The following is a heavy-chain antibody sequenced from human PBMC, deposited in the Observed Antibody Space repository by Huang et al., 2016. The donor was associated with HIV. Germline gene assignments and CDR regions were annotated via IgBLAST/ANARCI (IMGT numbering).Heavy chain of an antibody. D-gene: IGHD3-16*01. CDR3: ARLPFDYVWGTQRQTALDELDV. Sequence: QLQLQESGPGLVRPSETLSLTCSVSGGSVNSGYYYWGWIRQPPGKGLEWIGGGLYGGNTFYNPSLKSRVSMSVDTSKKRFSLNLSSVTAADTAVYFCARLPFDYVWGTQRQTALDELDVWGQGTMVTVSS. CDR2: GLYGGNT. CDR1: GGSVNSGYYY. J-gene: IGHJ3*01. V-gene: IGHV4-39*01.